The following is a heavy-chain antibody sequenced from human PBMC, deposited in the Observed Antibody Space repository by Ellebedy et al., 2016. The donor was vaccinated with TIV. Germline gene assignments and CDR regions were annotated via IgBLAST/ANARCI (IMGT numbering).Heavy chain of an antibody. Sequence: GESLKISCAASGFTFSSYWMSWVRQAPGKGLEWVANIKQDGSEKYYVDSVKGRFTISRDNAKNSLYLQMNSLRTEDTAVYYCARELVRTVTTGDETTVGYYYGMDVWGQGTTVTVS. CDR1: GFTFSSYW. J-gene: IGHJ6*02. CDR2: IKQDGSEK. CDR3: ARELVRTVTTGDETTVGYYYGMDV. V-gene: IGHV3-7*01. D-gene: IGHD4-17*01.